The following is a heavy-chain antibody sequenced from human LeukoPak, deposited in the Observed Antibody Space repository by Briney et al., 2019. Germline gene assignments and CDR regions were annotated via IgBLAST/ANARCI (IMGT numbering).Heavy chain of an antibody. J-gene: IGHJ4*02. Sequence: PGRSLRLSCVASGFAFETYTMNWVRQAPGKGLEWVSFISSTSSDINYADSVRDRFTISGDNAKNSLFLQMDSLRVEGTAVYYCAKGLFSGYDKYLDSWGQGTLVTVSS. D-gene: IGHD5-12*01. CDR2: ISSTSSDI. V-gene: IGHV3-21*04. CDR1: GFAFETYT. CDR3: AKGLFSGYDKYLDS.